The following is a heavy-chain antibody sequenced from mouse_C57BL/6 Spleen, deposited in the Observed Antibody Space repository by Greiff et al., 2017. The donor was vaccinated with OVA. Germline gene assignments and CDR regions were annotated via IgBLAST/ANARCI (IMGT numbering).Heavy chain of an antibody. CDR3: ARKDDYSWFAD. J-gene: IGHJ3*01. CDR2: IDPSDSYT. D-gene: IGHD2-4*01. V-gene: IGHV1-69*01. CDR1: GYTFTSYW. Sequence: QVQLQQPGAELVMPGASVKLSCKASGYTFTSYWMHWVKQRPGPGLEWIGEIDPSDSYTNYNQQFKGKSTLTVDKSSSTAYMQLSSLTSEDSAVYYCARKDDYSWFADWGQGTLVTVSA.